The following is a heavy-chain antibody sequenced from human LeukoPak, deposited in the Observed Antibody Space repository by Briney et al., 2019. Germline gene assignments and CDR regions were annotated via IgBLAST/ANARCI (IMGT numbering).Heavy chain of an antibody. CDR1: GYTFTDYY. D-gene: IGHD1-26*01. CDR2: INPNPNSGGT. J-gene: IGHJ4*02. CDR3: ARGSYGYD. V-gene: IGHV1-2*02. Sequence: ASLKVSCKASGYTFTDYYMHWVRQAPGQGLEWVGWINPNPNSGGTNYAQKFQGRVTMTRDTSIKTAYMELSSLRSDDTAVYYCARGSYGYDWGQGTLVTVSS.